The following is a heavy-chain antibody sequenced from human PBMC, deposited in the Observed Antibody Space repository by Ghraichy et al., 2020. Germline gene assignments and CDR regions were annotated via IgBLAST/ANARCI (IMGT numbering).Heavy chain of an antibody. CDR1: GFTFSSYA. Sequence: GGSLRLSCAASGFTFSSYAMSWVRQAPGKGLEWVSVISGSGDSTKYADSVKGRFTISRDNSKNTLYLQMSSLRAEDMAIYYCAKTVIASSGSYSPFDYGGQGPLVPVSS. V-gene: IGHV3-23*01. CDR2: ISGSGDST. J-gene: IGHJ4*02. D-gene: IGHD1-26*01. CDR3: AKTVIASSGSYSPFDY.